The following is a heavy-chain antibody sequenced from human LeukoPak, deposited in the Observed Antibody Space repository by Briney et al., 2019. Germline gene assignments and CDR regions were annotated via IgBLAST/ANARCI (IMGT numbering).Heavy chain of an antibody. CDR1: GGTFSSYA. CDR2: IIPIFGTA. J-gene: IGHJ5*02. D-gene: IGHD6-13*01. V-gene: IGHV1-69*13. CDR3: ARVILYSSSWNNGWFDP. Sequence: ASVKVSCKASGGTFSSYAISWVRQAPGQGLEWMGGIIPIFGTANYAQKFQGRVTITADESTSTAYMELSSLRSEDTAVYYCARVILYSSSWNNGWFDPWGQGTLVTVSS.